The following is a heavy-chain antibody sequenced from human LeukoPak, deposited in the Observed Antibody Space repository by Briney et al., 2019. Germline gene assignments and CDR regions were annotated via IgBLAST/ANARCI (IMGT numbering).Heavy chain of an antibody. CDR3: ARPAGSGYRDY. Sequence: GRSLRLSCAASGFTFSSYSMNWVRQAPGKGLEWVSYISSSSSTIYYADSVKGRFTISRDNAKNSLYLQMNSLRAEDTAVYYCARPAGSGYRDYWGQGTLVTVSS. CDR1: GFTFSSYS. J-gene: IGHJ4*02. V-gene: IGHV3-48*01. CDR2: ISSSSSTI. D-gene: IGHD3-22*01.